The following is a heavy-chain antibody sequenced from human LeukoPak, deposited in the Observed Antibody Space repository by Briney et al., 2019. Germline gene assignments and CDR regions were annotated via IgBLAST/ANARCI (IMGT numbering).Heavy chain of an antibody. CDR1: GYTFTGYY. D-gene: IGHD3-9*01. Sequence: ASVKVSCKASGYTFTGYYMHWVRQAPGQGLEWMGWINPNSGGTNYAQKFQGRVTMTRDTSTSTAYMELNRLRSDDTAVYYCAIVLRYFVPFDYWGQGTLVTVSS. V-gene: IGHV1-2*02. J-gene: IGHJ4*02. CDR2: INPNSGGT. CDR3: AIVLRYFVPFDY.